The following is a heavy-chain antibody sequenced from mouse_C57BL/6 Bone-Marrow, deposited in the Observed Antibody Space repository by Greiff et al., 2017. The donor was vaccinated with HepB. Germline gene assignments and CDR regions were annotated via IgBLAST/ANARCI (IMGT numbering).Heavy chain of an antibody. D-gene: IGHD2-1*01. CDR1: GFTFSSYA. CDR3: ARGSGGNYWDFDV. Sequence: EVMLVESGGGLVKPGGSLKLSCAASGFTFSSYAMAWVRQTPEKRLEWVATISDGGSYTDYPDNVKGRVTISRDNAKDNLYLQMRHLKSEDTAIYYCARGSGGNYWDFDVWGTGTTVTVSS. V-gene: IGHV5-4*03. J-gene: IGHJ1*03. CDR2: ISDGGSYT.